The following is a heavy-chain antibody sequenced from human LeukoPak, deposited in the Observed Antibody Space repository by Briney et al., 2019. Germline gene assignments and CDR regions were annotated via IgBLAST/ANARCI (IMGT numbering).Heavy chain of an antibody. CDR1: GFTFSSYE. CDR3: VKDLGYDYVWGEGNLYDC. V-gene: IGHV3-48*03. Sequence: GGSLRLSCAASGFTFSSYEMNWVRQAPGKGLEWVSYISSSGSTIYYPDSVKGRFTISRDNSKKTLYLQMDSLRAEDTALYYCVKDLGYDYVWGEGNLYDCWGQGTLVTVSS. D-gene: IGHD3-16*01. CDR2: ISSSGSTI. J-gene: IGHJ4*02.